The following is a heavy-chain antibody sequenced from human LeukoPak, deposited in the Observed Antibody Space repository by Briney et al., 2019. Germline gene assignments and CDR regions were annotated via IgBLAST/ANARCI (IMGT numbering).Heavy chain of an antibody. Sequence: GESLKISCKGSGYSFTSYWIGWVRQMPGKGLEWMGIIYPGDSDTRYSPSFQGQVTISADKSISTAYLQWSSLKASDTAMYYCARRVDSSGWGWYYGMDVWGQGTTVTVSS. D-gene: IGHD6-19*01. CDR1: GYSFTSYW. CDR2: IYPGDSDT. J-gene: IGHJ6*02. V-gene: IGHV5-51*01. CDR3: ARRVDSSGWGWYYGMDV.